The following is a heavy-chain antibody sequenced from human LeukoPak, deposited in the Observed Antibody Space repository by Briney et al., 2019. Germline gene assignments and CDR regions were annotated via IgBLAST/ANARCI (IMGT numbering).Heavy chain of an antibody. CDR2: ISNTGDII. CDR1: GFTFSSNS. D-gene: IGHD6-13*01. Sequence: GGSLRLSCVASGFTFSSNSMNWVRQAPGKGLEWISHISNTGDIIHYADSVEGRFTISRDNAKNSLYLQMNSLRAEDTAVYYCAKDATAAVGTVYMDVWGKGTTVTISS. V-gene: IGHV3-48*04. J-gene: IGHJ6*03. CDR3: AKDATAAVGTVYMDV.